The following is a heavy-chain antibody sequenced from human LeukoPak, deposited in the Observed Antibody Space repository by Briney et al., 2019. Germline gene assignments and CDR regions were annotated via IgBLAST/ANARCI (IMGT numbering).Heavy chain of an antibody. J-gene: IGHJ4*02. D-gene: IGHD2-15*01. V-gene: IGHV4-30-2*01. CDR1: GGSISNNGYY. CDR2: IYYTGST. Sequence: SQTLSLTCTVSGGSISNNGYYWSWSRHPPGKALEWIGHIYYTGSTYYNPSLKSRVTISVDRSKNQFSLKLRSVTAADTAVYYCEVAPWGYESNWCQGTLVIVSS. CDR3: EVAPWGYESN.